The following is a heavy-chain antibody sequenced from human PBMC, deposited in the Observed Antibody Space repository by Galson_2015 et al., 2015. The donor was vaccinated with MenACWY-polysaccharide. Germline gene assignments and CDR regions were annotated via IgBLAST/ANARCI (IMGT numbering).Heavy chain of an antibody. CDR1: GGSVKNRY. J-gene: IGHJ4*02. V-gene: IGHV4-59*02. CDR2: IFYTGST. Sequence: ETLSLTCSLSGGSVKNRYWSWFRQPPGKGLEWIGYIFYTGSTTYNPSLKSRVTISIGASGSHFSLNLTSVTAADTAVYYCARGRALTDYWGQGTLVTVSS. CDR3: ARGRALTDY.